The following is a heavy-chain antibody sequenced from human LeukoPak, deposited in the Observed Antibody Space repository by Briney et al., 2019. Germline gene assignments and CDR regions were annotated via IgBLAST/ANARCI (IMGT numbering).Heavy chain of an antibody. Sequence: PGGSLRLSCAASGFSFNSFEMSWVRQAPGEGLEWVSYISSSGSTIYYADSVKGRFTISRDNAKNSLYLQMNSLRAEDTAVYYCARGWYNSGYYCDYWGQGTLVTVSS. J-gene: IGHJ4*02. CDR1: GFSFNSFE. CDR3: ARGWYNSGYYCDY. V-gene: IGHV3-48*03. CDR2: ISSSGSTI. D-gene: IGHD6-19*01.